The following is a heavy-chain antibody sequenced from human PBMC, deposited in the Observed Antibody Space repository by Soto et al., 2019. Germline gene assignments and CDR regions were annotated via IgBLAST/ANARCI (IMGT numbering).Heavy chain of an antibody. CDR3: AREGGTRYYSYGMDV. D-gene: IGHD1-26*01. Sequence: QTVSLTYAIPVGKVSSNSSSSYRNRKSTSRGLEWMGRTYYRSKLYNDYAVSVKSRITINPDTSKNQFSLQLNSVTPEDSALYYCAREGGTRYYSYGMDVGDQGTTVTVS. J-gene: IGHJ6*02. V-gene: IGHV6-1*01. CDR2: TYYRSKLYN. CDR1: VGKVSSNSSS.